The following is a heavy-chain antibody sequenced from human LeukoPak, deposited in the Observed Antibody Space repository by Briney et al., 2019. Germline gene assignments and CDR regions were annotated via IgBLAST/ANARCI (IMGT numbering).Heavy chain of an antibody. Sequence: SETLSLTCTVSDGSISGFYWSWIRQPPGKGLEWIGYIHYRGSPSYNPALKSRATISVDTSKSQFSLKLNSVTAADTAVYYCARDYCSGGSCDYYYYYGMDVWGQGTTVTVSS. V-gene: IGHV4-59*01. CDR2: IHYRGSP. CDR3: ARDYCSGGSCDYYYYYGMDV. D-gene: IGHD2-15*01. J-gene: IGHJ6*02. CDR1: DGSISGFY.